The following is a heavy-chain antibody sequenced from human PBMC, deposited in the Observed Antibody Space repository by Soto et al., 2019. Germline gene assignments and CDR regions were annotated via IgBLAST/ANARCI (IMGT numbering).Heavy chain of an antibody. D-gene: IGHD3-16*01. J-gene: IGHJ1*01. V-gene: IGHV3-23*02. CDR2: ISGTTDRT. Sequence: VQVWESGGCLVQPGGSLRLSCAASGFTLRNYSMGWVRQAPGKALEWVAGISGTTDRTYYRDSVEGRFTFFKDTSKNTLYLDMNSLRAEDTALYRCEGAWTWGPGNLVPVSS. CDR3: EGAWT. CDR1: GFTLRNYS.